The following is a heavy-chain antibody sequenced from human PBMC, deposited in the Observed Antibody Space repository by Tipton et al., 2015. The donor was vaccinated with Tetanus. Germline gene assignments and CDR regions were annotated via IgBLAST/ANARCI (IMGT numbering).Heavy chain of an antibody. CDR2: IYYTALT. V-gene: IGHV4-31*03. CDR1: GASINAGGYL. CDR3: ARGLPREASSLGC. Sequence: TLSLTCTVSGASINAGGYLWTWVRQHPGKGLEWIGNIYYTALTSYSPSLNSRVRIAVDTSKNQFSLSLTSVTAADTAVYFCARGLPREASSLGCWGQGKQVTVSS. D-gene: IGHD3-16*01. J-gene: IGHJ4*02.